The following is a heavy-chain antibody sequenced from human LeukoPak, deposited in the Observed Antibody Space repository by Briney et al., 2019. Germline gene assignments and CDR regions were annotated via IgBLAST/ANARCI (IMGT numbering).Heavy chain of an antibody. D-gene: IGHD3-10*01. CDR1: GGSISSYY. Sequence: PSETLSLTCTVSGGSISSYYWSWIRQPPGKGLEWIGYIYYSGSTNYNPSLKSRVTISVDTSKNQFSLKLSSVTAADTAVYYCARGHGLRGSAFDIWGQGTMVTVSS. CDR3: ARGHGLRGSAFDI. J-gene: IGHJ3*02. CDR2: IYYSGST. V-gene: IGHV4-59*01.